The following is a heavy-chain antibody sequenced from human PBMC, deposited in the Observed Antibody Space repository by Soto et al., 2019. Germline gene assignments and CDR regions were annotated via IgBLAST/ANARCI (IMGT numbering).Heavy chain of an antibody. J-gene: IGHJ6*04. CDR2: ITNDGKSA. V-gene: IGHV3-74*01. Sequence: VQLVESGGGLVQPGGSLRLSCAASGFTFSSYWMQWVRQTPGKGLVWVGRITNDGKSAYYADSVKGRFTISRDNAKISLYLQMNGLRDDDSSVFFCAREIWWGPDVWGKGTRVIVTS. CDR3: AREIWWGPDV. D-gene: IGHD2-15*01. CDR1: GFTFSSYW.